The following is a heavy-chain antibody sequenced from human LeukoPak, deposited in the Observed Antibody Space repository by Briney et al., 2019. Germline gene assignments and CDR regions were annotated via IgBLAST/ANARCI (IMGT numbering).Heavy chain of an antibody. CDR3: ATDRPYYYDSSGYKLDY. D-gene: IGHD3-22*01. Sequence: ASVKVSCKVSGYTLTELSMHWVRQAPGKGLEWMGGFDPEDGETIYARKSQGRVTMTEDTSTDTTYMELSSLRSEDTVVYYCATDRPYYYDSSGYKLDYWGQGTLVTVSS. J-gene: IGHJ4*02. CDR1: GYTLTELS. CDR2: FDPEDGET. V-gene: IGHV1-24*01.